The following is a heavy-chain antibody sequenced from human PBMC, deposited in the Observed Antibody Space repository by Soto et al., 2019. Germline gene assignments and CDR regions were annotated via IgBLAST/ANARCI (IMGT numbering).Heavy chain of an antibody. J-gene: IGHJ6*02. CDR1: GGSISSGDYY. V-gene: IGHV4-30-4*01. D-gene: IGHD6-13*01. Sequence: PSGTLSLTCTVSGGSISSGDYYWSWIRQPPGKGLEWIGYIYYSGSTYYNPSLKSRVTISVDTSKNQFSLKLSSVTAADTAVYYCASKIVNSSSWYRDRYFYYYYHGMDVWGQGTTVTVSS. CDR3: ASKIVNSSSWYRDRYFYYYYHGMDV. CDR2: IYYSGST.